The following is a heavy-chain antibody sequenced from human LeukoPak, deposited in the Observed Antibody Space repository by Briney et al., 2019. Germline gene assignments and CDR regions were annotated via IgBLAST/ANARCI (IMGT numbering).Heavy chain of an antibody. CDR1: GYTFTGYY. J-gene: IGHJ4*02. Sequence: ASVKVSCKASGYTFTGYYMHWVRQAPGRGLEWMGRINPNSGGTNYARKFQGWVTMTRDTSISTAYMELSRLRSDDTAVYYCARENYYDSSGYWDCWGQGTLVTVSS. CDR2: INPNSGGT. D-gene: IGHD3-22*01. CDR3: ARENYYDSSGYWDC. V-gene: IGHV1-2*04.